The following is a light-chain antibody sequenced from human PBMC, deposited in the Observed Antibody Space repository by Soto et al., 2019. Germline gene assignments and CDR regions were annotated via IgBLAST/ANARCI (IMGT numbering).Light chain of an antibody. V-gene: IGLV2-18*01. CDR3: SLFTDSSTYV. Sequence: QSVLTQPPSVSGSPGQSVTISCTGTSSDVGSYNRVSWYQQSPGTAPKLMLYEVSNRPSGVPDRFSGSKSGNTASLTISGLQAEDEADYYCSLFTDSSTYVFGTGTKVTVL. CDR2: EVS. J-gene: IGLJ1*01. CDR1: SSDVGSYNR.